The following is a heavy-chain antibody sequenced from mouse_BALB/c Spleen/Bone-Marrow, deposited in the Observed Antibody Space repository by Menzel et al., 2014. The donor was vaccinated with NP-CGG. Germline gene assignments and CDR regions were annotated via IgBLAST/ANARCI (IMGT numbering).Heavy chain of an antibody. CDR3: ARSGSSSGYFDY. CDR1: GFTFSSFG. D-gene: IGHD1-1*01. CDR2: ISSGSSTI. J-gene: IGHJ2*01. V-gene: IGHV5-17*02. Sequence: EVHLVESGGGLVQPGGSRKLSCAAFGFTFSSFGMHWVRQAPEKGLEWVAYISSGSSTIYYADTVMGRFTISRDNPKNTLFLQMTSLRSEDTAMYYCARSGSSSGYFDYWGQGTTLTVSS.